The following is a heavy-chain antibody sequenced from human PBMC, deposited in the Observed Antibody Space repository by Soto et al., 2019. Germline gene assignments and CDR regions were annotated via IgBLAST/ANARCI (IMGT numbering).Heavy chain of an antibody. CDR2: ISGSGGST. J-gene: IGHJ4*02. Sequence: EVQLLESGGGLVQPGGSLRLSCAASGFTFSSYAMSWVRQAPGKGLEWVSAISGSGGSTYYADSVKGRFTISRDNSKNTLYLQMNSLRAEDTAVYYCAKDSKGYCSGGSCYSPYWGQGTLVTVSS. CDR1: GFTFSSYA. V-gene: IGHV3-23*01. D-gene: IGHD2-15*01. CDR3: AKDSKGYCSGGSCYSPY.